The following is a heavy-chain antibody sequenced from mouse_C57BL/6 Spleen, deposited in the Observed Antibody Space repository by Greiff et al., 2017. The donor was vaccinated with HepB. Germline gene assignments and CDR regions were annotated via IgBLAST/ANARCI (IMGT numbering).Heavy chain of an antibody. CDR2: IYPGDGDT. V-gene: IGHV1-82*01. CDR1: GYAFSSSW. Sequence: QVQLQQSGPELVKPGASVKISCKASGYAFSSSWMNWVKQRPGKGLEWIGRIYPGDGDTNYNGKFKGKATLTADKSSSTAYMQLSSLTSEDSAVYVCARGGDYGHAMDYWGQGTSVTVSS. J-gene: IGHJ4*01. CDR3: ARGGDYGHAMDY. D-gene: IGHD2-4*01.